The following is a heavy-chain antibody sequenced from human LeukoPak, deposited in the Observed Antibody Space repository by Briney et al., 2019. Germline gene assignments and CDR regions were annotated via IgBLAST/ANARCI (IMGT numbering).Heavy chain of an antibody. Sequence: GGSLRLSCAASGFTFDDYAMHWVRQAPGKGLEWVSGISWNSGSIGYADSVKGRFTISRDNAKNSLYLQMNSLRAEDMALYYCSKDMGIAVAGTVDYWGQGTLVTVSS. CDR2: ISWNSGSI. V-gene: IGHV3-9*03. CDR3: SKDMGIAVAGTVDY. CDR1: GFTFDDYA. J-gene: IGHJ4*02. D-gene: IGHD6-19*01.